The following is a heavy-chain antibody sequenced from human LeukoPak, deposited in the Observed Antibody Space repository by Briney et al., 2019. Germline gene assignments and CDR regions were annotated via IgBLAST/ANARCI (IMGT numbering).Heavy chain of an antibody. D-gene: IGHD3-9*01. CDR1: GYTFTCYY. V-gene: IGHV1-2*02. J-gene: IGHJ4*02. CDR3: ARDREGDYDILTGYYPLYYFDY. Sequence: ASVKVSCEASGYTFTCYYMHWVRQAPGQGLEWMGWINPNSGGTNYAQTVQGRVTMTRDTSISTAYMELSRLRSDDTAVYYCARDREGDYDILTGYYPLYYFDYWGQGTLVTVSS. CDR2: INPNSGGT.